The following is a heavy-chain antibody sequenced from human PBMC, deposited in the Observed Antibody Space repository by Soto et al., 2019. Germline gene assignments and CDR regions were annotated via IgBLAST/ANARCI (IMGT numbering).Heavy chain of an antibody. J-gene: IGHJ4*02. D-gene: IGHD7-27*01. V-gene: IGHV3-33*01. CDR2: IWYDGSNK. CDR3: ARDSLPLRGWKLGYFDY. Sequence: QVQLVEAGGGVVQPGRSLRLSCAASGFTFSSYGMHWVRQAPGKGLEWVAVIWYDGSNKYYADSVKGLFTISRDNSKNTLYLQMNSLRAEDTAVYYCARDSLPLRGWKLGYFDYWGQGTLVTVSS. CDR1: GFTFSSYG.